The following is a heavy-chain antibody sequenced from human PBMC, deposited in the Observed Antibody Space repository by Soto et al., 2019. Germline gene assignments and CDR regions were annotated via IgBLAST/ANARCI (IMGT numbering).Heavy chain of an antibody. D-gene: IGHD3-10*01. CDR3: AREGITGTNGAVRTLAKDYYGSGSLLDY. V-gene: IGHV4-59*01. Sequence: SETLSLTCTVSGGPISSYYWSWIRQPPGKGLEWIGYIYYSGSTNYNPSLKSRVTISVDTSKNQFSVKLSSVTAADTAVYYCAREGITGTNGAVRTLAKDYYGSGSLLDYWGQGTLVTVSS. CDR1: GGPISSYY. J-gene: IGHJ4*02. CDR2: IYYSGST.